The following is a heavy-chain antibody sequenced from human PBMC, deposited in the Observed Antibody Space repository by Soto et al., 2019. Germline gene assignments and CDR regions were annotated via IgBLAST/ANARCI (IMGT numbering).Heavy chain of an antibody. V-gene: IGHV1-18*01. D-gene: IGHD4-17*01. J-gene: IGHJ4*02. CDR2: ISPYPGDT. CDR1: GYSFRDYG. CDR3: ARAPVYGDHDF. Sequence: ASVKVSCKASGYSFRDYGVSWVRQAPGQGLEWMGWISPYPGDTHYSQKFRSRLTMTTDTSTSTAYMELRSLRTDDTAVYYCARAPVYGDHDFWGQGTLVTVSS.